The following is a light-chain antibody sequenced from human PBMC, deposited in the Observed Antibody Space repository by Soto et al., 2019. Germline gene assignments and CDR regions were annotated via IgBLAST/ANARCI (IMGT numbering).Light chain of an antibody. Sequence: QSVLTQPPSVSGAPGQRVTISCTGSSSNIGAGYDVHWYQQLPGTAPKLLIYANSNRPSGVPDRFSGSKSGTSASLAITGLQAEDEADYYGQSYDSSLSGCVFGGGTQLTVL. J-gene: IGLJ3*02. V-gene: IGLV1-40*01. CDR1: SSNIGAGYD. CDR2: ANS. CDR3: QSYDSSLSGCV.